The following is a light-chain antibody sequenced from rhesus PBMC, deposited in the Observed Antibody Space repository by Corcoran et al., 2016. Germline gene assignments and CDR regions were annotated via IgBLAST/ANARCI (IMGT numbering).Light chain of an antibody. J-gene: IGKJ4*01. Sequence: DIQMTQSPSSLSASVGDRVTITCRTRENVNNYLTWYQQKPGKAPKLLIYKASPLQSGVPSRFSGSGAGTDYTFTISSLQSEDFATYYCQHNYGTPLTFGGGTKVEIK. CDR1: ENVNNY. CDR3: QHNYGTPLT. CDR2: KAS. V-gene: IGKV1-74*01.